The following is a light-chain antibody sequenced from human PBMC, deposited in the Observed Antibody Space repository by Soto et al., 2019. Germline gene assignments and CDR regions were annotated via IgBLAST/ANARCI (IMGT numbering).Light chain of an antibody. CDR2: DAS. CDR1: QSVSSY. Sequence: EIVLTQSPATLPLSPGERATLSCRASQSVSSYLAWYQQKPGQAPRLLIYDASNRATGIPVRFSGSGSGTDFTLTISSLEPEDFAVYYCQQRSNWPPTFGQGTKVEIK. V-gene: IGKV3-11*01. J-gene: IGKJ1*01. CDR3: QQRSNWPPT.